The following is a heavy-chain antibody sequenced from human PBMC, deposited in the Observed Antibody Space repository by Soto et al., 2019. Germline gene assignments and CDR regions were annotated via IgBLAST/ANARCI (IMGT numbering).Heavy chain of an antibody. Sequence: GGSLRLSCAASGFTFRSYGMHWVRQAPGKGLEWVAVISYDGSNKYYADSVKGRFTISRDNSKNTLYLQMNSLRAEDTAVYYCARDSTPVDRGYSYGLYYWGQGTLVTVSS. D-gene: IGHD5-18*01. CDR3: ARDSTPVDRGYSYGLYY. V-gene: IGHV3-30*03. J-gene: IGHJ4*02. CDR2: ISYDGSNK. CDR1: GFTFRSYG.